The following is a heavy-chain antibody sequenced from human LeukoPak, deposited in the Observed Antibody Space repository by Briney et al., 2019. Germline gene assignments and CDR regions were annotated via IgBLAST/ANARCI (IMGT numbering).Heavy chain of an antibody. V-gene: IGHV3-23*01. J-gene: IGHJ1*01. CDR3: AKDALAGGSYSGPEYFQH. CDR2: ISGRGGST. CDR1: GFTFSSYA. D-gene: IGHD1-26*01. Sequence: GGSLRLSCAASGFTFSSYAMSWVRQAPGKGVEWVSAISGRGGSTYYADSVKGRFTISRDNSKNTLYLQMNSLRAEDTAVYYCAKDALAGGSYSGPEYFQHWGQGTLVTVSS.